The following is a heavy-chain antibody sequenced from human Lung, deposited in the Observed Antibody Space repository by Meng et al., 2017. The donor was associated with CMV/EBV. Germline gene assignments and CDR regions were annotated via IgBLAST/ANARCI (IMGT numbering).Heavy chain of an antibody. CDR1: VGSISSSSSY. CDR3: VTETGYNYDN. J-gene: IGHJ4*02. V-gene: IGHV4-39*07. D-gene: IGHD5-24*01. CDR2: IYFSGNT. Sequence: QRHSQDSAPGQFQISETLSLPCSVAVGSISSSSSYWGWIRQSPGRGLEWIGSIYFSGNTYYNPSLKSRVTMSVGTAQNKFSLTLRSVTAADTAVYYCVTETGYNYDNWGQGALVTVSS.